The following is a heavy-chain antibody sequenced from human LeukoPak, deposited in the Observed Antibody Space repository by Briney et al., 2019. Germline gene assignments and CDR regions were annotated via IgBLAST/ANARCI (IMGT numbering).Heavy chain of an antibody. D-gene: IGHD2-2*02. J-gene: IGHJ4*02. V-gene: IGHV3-21*01. CDR3: ARGGDIVVVPAAIRGFDY. CDR1: GFTFSSYS. CDR2: ISSSSSYI. Sequence: GGSLRLSCAASGFTFSSYSMNWVRQAPGKGLEWVSPISSSSSYIYYADSVKGRFTISRDNAKNSLYLQMNSLRAEDTAVYYCARGGDIVVVPAAIRGFDYWGQGTLVTVSS.